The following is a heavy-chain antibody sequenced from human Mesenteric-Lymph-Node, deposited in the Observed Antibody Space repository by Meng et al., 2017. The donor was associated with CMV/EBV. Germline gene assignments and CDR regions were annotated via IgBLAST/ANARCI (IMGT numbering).Heavy chain of an antibody. D-gene: IGHD6-19*01. J-gene: IGHJ2*01. CDR2: ISSGSRSI. V-gene: IGHV3-21*01. CDR3: TRAYEQWLPYWYFDL. CDR1: GFTFFSRYW. Sequence: GGSLRLSCAASGFTFFSRYWMNWVRQAPGKELEWVSSISSGSRSIYYADSLKGRFTVSRDNAKNSVYLQMNSLRAEDTAMYYCTRAYEQWLPYWYFDLWGRGTLVTVSS.